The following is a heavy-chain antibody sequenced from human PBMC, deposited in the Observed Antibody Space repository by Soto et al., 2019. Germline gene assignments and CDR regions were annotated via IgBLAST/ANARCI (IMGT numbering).Heavy chain of an antibody. CDR2: ISYDGSNK. CDR3: AREFHEYYYDSSGYSPGIFDY. D-gene: IGHD3-22*01. J-gene: IGHJ4*02. V-gene: IGHV3-30-3*01. CDR1: VFTFSSYA. Sequence: GESLKISCAASVFTFSSYAMHWVRQAPGKGLEWVAVISYDGSNKYYADSVKGRFTISRDNSKNTLYLQMNSLRAEDTAVYYCAREFHEYYYDSSGYSPGIFDYWGQGTLVTVSS.